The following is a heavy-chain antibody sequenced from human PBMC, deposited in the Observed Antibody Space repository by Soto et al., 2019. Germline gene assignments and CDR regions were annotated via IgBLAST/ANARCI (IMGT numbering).Heavy chain of an antibody. CDR3: AKGSHYYYYGMDV. V-gene: IGHV3-11*01. CDR1: GFTFSDYY. J-gene: IGHJ6*02. Sequence: GGSLRLSCVSSGFTFSDYYMTWIRRAPGMGLQWVSYISSSGTTIYYADSVKGRFTISRDNAKNSLYLQMNSLRAEDTAVYYCAKGSHYYYYGMDVWGQGTTVTVSS. CDR2: ISSSGTTI.